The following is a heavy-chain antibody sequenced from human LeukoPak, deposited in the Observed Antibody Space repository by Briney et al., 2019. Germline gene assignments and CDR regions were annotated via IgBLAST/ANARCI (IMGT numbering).Heavy chain of an antibody. CDR3: ARPYKEPADDWFDP. Sequence: GGSLRLSCAASGFPFINYWMHWVRQVPGKGLVWVSRMNSEGNSAIYADSVKGRFTISRENAKNILFLQLNSLRAEHTAVYYFARPYKEPADDWFDPWGEGTLVTVSP. J-gene: IGHJ5*02. CDR1: GFPFINYW. D-gene: IGHD6-25*01. CDR2: MNSEGNSA. V-gene: IGHV3-74*01.